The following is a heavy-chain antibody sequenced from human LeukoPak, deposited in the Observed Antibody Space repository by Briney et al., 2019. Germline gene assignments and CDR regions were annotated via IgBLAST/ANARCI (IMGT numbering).Heavy chain of an antibody. J-gene: IGHJ4*02. CDR1: GYTFTSYD. D-gene: IGHD2-21*02. CDR3: ARGRNKGLRYPILFDY. CDR2: MNPNSGNT. V-gene: IGHV1-8*01. Sequence: ASVKVSCKASGYTFTSYDINWVRQATGQGLEWMGWMNPNSGNTGYAQKFQGRVTMTRNTSISTAYMELSGLRSEDTAVYYCARGRNKGLRYPILFDYWGQGTLVTVSS.